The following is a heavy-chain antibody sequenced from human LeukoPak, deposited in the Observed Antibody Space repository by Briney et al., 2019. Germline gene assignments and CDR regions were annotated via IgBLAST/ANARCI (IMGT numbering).Heavy chain of an antibody. D-gene: IGHD3-9*01. V-gene: IGHV3-21*01. J-gene: IGHJ4*02. Sequence: GGSLRLSCAASGFTFSSYSMNWVRQAPGKGLEWVSSISSSSSYIYYADSVKGRFTISRDNAKNSLYLQMNSLRAEDTAVYYCARGIPYDILTGYYLYYFDYWGQGTLVTVSS. CDR2: ISSSSSYI. CDR1: GFTFSSYS. CDR3: ARGIPYDILTGYYLYYFDY.